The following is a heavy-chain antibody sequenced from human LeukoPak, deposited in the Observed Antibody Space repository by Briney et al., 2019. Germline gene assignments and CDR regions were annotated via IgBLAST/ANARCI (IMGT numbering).Heavy chain of an antibody. J-gene: IGHJ4*02. V-gene: IGHV7-4-1*02. CDR2: INTNSGNP. CDR1: GYTFSSYA. CDR3: ARDYRGYCTNGVCPIDY. Sequence: GASVKVSCKASGYTFSSYAMNWVRQAPGQGLEWTGWINTNSGNPTYAQGFTGRFVFSLDTSVSTAYLQISSLKAEDTAVYYCARDYRGYCTNGVCPIDYWGQGTLVTVSS. D-gene: IGHD2-8*01.